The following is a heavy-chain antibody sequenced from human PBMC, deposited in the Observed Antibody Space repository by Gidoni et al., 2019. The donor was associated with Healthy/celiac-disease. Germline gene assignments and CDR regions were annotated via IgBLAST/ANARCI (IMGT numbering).Heavy chain of an antibody. CDR1: GFTFSSYA. V-gene: IGHV3-64D*09. Sequence: LTPACSASGFTFSSYAMHWVRQAPGKGLEYVSAISSNGGSTYYADSVKGRFTISRDNSKNTLYLQMSSLRAEDTAVYYCVNLPSVAGSGYWGQGTLVTVSS. J-gene: IGHJ4*02. CDR3: VNLPSVAGSGY. D-gene: IGHD6-19*01. CDR2: ISSNGGST.